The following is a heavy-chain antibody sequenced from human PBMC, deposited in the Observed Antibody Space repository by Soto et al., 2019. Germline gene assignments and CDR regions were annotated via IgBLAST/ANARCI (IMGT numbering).Heavy chain of an antibody. D-gene: IGHD1-26*01. V-gene: IGHV1-3*01. J-gene: IGHJ4*02. Sequence: GASVKVSCKASGYTFTSYAMHWVRQAPGQRLEWMGWINAGNGNTKYSQKFQGRVTITRDTSASTAYMELSSLRSEDTAVYYCAKVRRVGANYFDYWGQGALVTVSS. CDR1: GYTFTSYA. CDR2: INAGNGNT. CDR3: AKVRRVGANYFDY.